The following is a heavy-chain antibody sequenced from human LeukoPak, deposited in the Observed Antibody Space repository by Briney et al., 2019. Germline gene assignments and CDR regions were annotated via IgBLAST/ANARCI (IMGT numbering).Heavy chain of an antibody. CDR2: IYHSGST. D-gene: IGHD3-3*01. V-gene: IGHV4-38-2*02. Sequence: SETLSLTCTVSGYSISSGYYWGWIRQPPGKGLEWIGSIYHSGSTYYNPSLKSRVTISVDTSRNQSSLKLSSVTAADTAVYYCARAHYDFWSGYSSPVDYYYYYMDVWGKGTTVTVSS. CDR1: GYSISSGYY. J-gene: IGHJ6*03. CDR3: ARAHYDFWSGYSSPVDYYYYYMDV.